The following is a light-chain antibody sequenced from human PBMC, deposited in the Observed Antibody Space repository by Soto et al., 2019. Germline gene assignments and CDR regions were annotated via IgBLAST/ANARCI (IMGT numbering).Light chain of an antibody. CDR3: QQYGSSAT. CDR2: GAS. J-gene: IGKJ1*01. CDR1: QSVSNNY. Sequence: EIVLTQSPGTLSLSPGERSTLSCRASQSVSNNYLALYQQKPGQAPRLLIYGASNIATGIPDRFSGSGSGTDFTIPISRLEPEDLAVYYCQQYGSSATFGQGTKVDI. V-gene: IGKV3-20*01.